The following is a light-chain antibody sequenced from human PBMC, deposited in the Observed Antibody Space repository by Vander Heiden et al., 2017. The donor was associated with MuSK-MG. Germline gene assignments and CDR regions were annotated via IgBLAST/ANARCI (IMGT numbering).Light chain of an antibody. CDR1: SSDVGGYNY. J-gene: IGLJ2*01. Sequence: QSALTQPASMSGSPGLSITISCTGTSSDVGGYNYVSWYQQHPAKAHQLMIYDVSNRPSGVSNRFSGSKSGNTASLTISGLQAEDEADYYCSSYTSSSNVVFGGGTKVTVL. CDR3: SSYTSSSNVV. CDR2: DVS. V-gene: IGLV2-14*01.